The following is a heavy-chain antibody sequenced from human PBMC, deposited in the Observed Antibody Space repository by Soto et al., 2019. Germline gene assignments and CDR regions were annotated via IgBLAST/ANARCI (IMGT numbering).Heavy chain of an antibody. CDR1: GYTFTGYD. D-gene: IGHD1-26*01. Sequence: QAQRVQSGAEVKKPGASVKVSCKASGYTFTGYDINWVRQATGQGLEWMGWMNPNSGNTGYAQNFQGRVTMTRDNYITTAYMELTSLRDDDSAVYYCAGEKVGTTGIDFWGQGTLVTVSS. V-gene: IGHV1-8*01. CDR2: MNPNSGNT. J-gene: IGHJ4*02. CDR3: AGEKVGTTGIDF.